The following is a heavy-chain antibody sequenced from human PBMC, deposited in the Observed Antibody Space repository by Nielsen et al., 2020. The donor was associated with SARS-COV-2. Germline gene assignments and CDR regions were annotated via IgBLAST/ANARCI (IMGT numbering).Heavy chain of an antibody. CDR2: ISGSGGST. D-gene: IGHD3-3*01. V-gene: IGHV3-23*01. Sequence: GGSLRLSCAASGFTFSSYAMHWVRQAPGKGLEWVSAISGSGGSTYYADSVKGRFAVSRDNAGNTVVLQIHSLRVEDTAVYYCAGGADFWSGTQKYYMDVWGKGTTVTVSS. J-gene: IGHJ6*03. CDR1: GFTFSSYA. CDR3: AGGADFWSGTQKYYMDV.